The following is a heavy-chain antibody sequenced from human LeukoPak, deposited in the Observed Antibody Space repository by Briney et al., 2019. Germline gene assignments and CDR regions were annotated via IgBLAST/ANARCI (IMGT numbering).Heavy chain of an antibody. D-gene: IGHD3-9*01. CDR1: GGSFSGYY. CDR2: INHSGST. V-gene: IGHV4-34*01. Sequence: PSETLSLTCAVYGGSFSGYYWSWIRQPPGKGLEWIGEINHSGSTNYNPSLKSRVTISVVTSKNQFSLKLSSVTAADTAVYYCARGRTYYDILTGYPKTYFDYWGQGTLVTVSS. CDR3: ARGRTYYDILTGYPKTYFDY. J-gene: IGHJ4*02.